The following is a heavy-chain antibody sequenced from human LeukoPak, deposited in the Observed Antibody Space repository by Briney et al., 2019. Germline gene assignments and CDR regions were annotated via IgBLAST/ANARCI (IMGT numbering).Heavy chain of an antibody. CDR3: ARSGYSSSWYDNYYYYYMDV. D-gene: IGHD6-13*01. V-gene: IGHV4-59*01. J-gene: IGHJ6*03. Sequence: SETLSLTCTVSGGSISSYYWSWIRQPPGKGLEWIGYIYYSGSTNYNPSLKSRVTISVDMSKNQFSLKLSSVTAADTAVYYCARSGYSSSWYDNYYYYYMDVWGKGTTVTVSS. CDR1: GGSISSYY. CDR2: IYYSGST.